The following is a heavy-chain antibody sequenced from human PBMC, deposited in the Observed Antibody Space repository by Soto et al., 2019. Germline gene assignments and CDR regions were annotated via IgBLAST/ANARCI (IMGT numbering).Heavy chain of an antibody. J-gene: IGHJ5*02. V-gene: IGHV4-31*03. D-gene: IGHD2-21*01. CDR3: ARLRIATNNYKWFDP. Sequence: TLSPTSSVSSAALNSGNYYWSWIRQVPGKGMEWIGHIYVTGAVDYNPSLRDRITISQDTSERQFSLNLRLVTAADTAVYYCARLRIATNNYKWFDPWGQGTLVTVPS. CDR2: IYVTGAV. CDR1: SAALNSGNYY.